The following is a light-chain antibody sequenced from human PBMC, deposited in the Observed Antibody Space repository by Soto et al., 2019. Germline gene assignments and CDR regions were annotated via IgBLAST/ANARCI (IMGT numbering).Light chain of an antibody. V-gene: IGKV1-5*01. CDR2: DAS. J-gene: IGKJ2*01. CDR3: QQYKSYSYT. Sequence: DIQMTQSPSILSASVGDRVTITCRDSQSISNWLAWYQQKPGRAPKVLIYDASSLQSGVPSRFSGSGSGTEFTLTISSLQPDDIATYYCQQYKSYSYTFGQGTNLEI. CDR1: QSISNW.